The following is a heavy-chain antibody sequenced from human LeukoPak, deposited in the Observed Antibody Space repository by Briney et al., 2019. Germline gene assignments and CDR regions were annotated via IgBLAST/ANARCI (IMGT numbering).Heavy chain of an antibody. CDR2: INPNSGGT. D-gene: IGHD3-3*01. V-gene: IGHV1-2*06. CDR1: GYTFTGYY. J-gene: IGHJ3*02. Sequence: ASVKVSCKASGYTFTGYYMHWVRQAPGQGLEWMGRINPNSGGTNYAQKFQGRVTMTRDTSISTAYMELSRLKSDDTAVYYCATADFWSDPDAFDIWGQGTMVTVSS. CDR3: ATADFWSDPDAFDI.